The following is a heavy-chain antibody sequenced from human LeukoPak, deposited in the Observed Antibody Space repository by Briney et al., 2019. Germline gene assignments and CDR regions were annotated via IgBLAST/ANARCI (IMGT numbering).Heavy chain of an antibody. CDR3: ARKGYCSSTRCQPFYY. J-gene: IGHJ4*02. D-gene: IGHD2-2*01. CDR2: IGAYNGNT. V-gene: IGHV1-18*01. CDR1: GYTFTSYG. Sequence: ASVKVSCKASGYTFTSYGISWVRQAPGQGLEWMGWIGAYNGNTNYAQKLQGRVTMTTDTSTSTAYMELRSLRSDDTAVYYCARKGYCSSTRCQPFYYRGQGTLVTVSS.